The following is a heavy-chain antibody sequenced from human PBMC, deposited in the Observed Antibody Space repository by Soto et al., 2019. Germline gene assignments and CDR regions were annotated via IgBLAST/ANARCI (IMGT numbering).Heavy chain of an antibody. V-gene: IGHV4-30-4*01. J-gene: IGHJ4*02. CDR1: GGSISSGDYY. D-gene: IGHD3-9*01. Sequence: SETLSLTCTVSGGSISSGDYYWSWIRQPPGKGLEWIGYIYYSGSTYYNPSLKSRVSISVDTTKNQFSLKLSSVTAADTAVYYCARGLNDDILAGYSPFDYWGQGTLVTVSS. CDR3: ARGLNDDILAGYSPFDY. CDR2: IYYSGST.